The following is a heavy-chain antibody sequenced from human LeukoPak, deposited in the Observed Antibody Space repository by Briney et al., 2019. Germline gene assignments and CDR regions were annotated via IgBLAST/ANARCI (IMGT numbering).Heavy chain of an antibody. CDR1: GGSISSSSYY. D-gene: IGHD3-10*01. Sequence: SETLSLTCTVSGGSISSSSYYWGWIRQPPGKGLEWIGYIYHSGSTYYNPSLKSRVTISVDTSKNQFSLKLSSVTAADTAVYYCANYGSGSYRFDPWGQGTLVTVSS. CDR2: IYHSGST. J-gene: IGHJ5*02. V-gene: IGHV4-31*03. CDR3: ANYGSGSYRFDP.